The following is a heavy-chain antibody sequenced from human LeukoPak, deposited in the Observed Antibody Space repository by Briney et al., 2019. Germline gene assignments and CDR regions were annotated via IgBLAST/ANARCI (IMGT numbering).Heavy chain of an antibody. CDR1: GFTFSSYG. CDR2: IRYDGSNK. Sequence: GGSLRLSCAASGFTFSSYGMHWVRQAPGKGLEWVAFIRYDGSNKYYADSVKGRFTISRDNSKNTLYLQMNSLRAEDTAVYYCARGGYYDSSGPWGYWFDPWGQGTLVTVSS. D-gene: IGHD3-22*01. V-gene: IGHV3-30*02. CDR3: ARGGYYDSSGPWGYWFDP. J-gene: IGHJ5*02.